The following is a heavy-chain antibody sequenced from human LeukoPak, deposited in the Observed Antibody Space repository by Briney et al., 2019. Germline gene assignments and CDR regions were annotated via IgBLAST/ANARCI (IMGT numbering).Heavy chain of an antibody. D-gene: IGHD6-19*01. Sequence: PSETLSLTCTVSGGSISSYYWSWVRQHAGKGMEWIGHIYTSGSTNYNPSLTSRVTMSVDTSKNQFSLKLSSVTAADTAVYYCAREDSSGWGYFQHWGQGTLVTVSS. CDR3: AREDSSGWGYFQH. J-gene: IGHJ1*01. V-gene: IGHV4-4*07. CDR2: IYTSGST. CDR1: GGSISSYY.